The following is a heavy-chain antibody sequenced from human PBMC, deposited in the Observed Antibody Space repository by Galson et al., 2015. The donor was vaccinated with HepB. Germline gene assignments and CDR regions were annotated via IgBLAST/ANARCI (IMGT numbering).Heavy chain of an antibody. Sequence: SLRLSCAASGFTFSSYGMHWVRQAPGKGLEWVAVIWYDGSNKYYADSVKGRFTISRDNSKNMPYLQMNSLRAEDTAVYYCAGFIVPAAMYLDPWGQGTLVTVSS. D-gene: IGHD2-2*01. CDR1: GFTFSSYG. CDR3: AGFIVPAAMYLDP. V-gene: IGHV3-33*01. CDR2: IWYDGSNK. J-gene: IGHJ5*02.